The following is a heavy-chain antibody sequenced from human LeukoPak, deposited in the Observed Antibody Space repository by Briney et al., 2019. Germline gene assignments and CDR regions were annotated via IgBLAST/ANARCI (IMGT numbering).Heavy chain of an antibody. J-gene: IGHJ6*03. D-gene: IGHD3-3*01. Sequence: GGSLRLSCAASGFTFSSYSMNWVRQAPGKGLEWVSYISSSSSTIYYADSVKGRFTISRDNAKNSLYLQMNSLRAEDTAVYYRARDSPGDFWSGYYGNYYYMDVWGKGTTVTVSS. CDR1: GFTFSSYS. V-gene: IGHV3-48*01. CDR2: ISSSSSTI. CDR3: ARDSPGDFWSGYYGNYYYMDV.